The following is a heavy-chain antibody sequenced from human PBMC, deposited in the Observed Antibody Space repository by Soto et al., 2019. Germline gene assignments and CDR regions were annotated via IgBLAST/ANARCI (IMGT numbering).Heavy chain of an antibody. J-gene: IGHJ4*02. Sequence: PGGSLRLSCAASGFTFSSYSMNWVRQAPGKGLEWVSYISSSSSTIYYADSVKGRFTISRDNAKNSLYLQMNSLRAEDTAVYYCARALDFWSADFDYLGQGSLVTSPQ. CDR2: ISSSSSTI. CDR3: ARALDFWSADFDY. D-gene: IGHD3-3*01. V-gene: IGHV3-48*01. CDR1: GFTFSSYS.